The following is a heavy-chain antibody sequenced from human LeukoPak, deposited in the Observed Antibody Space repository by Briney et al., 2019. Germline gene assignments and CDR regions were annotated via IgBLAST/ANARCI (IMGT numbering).Heavy chain of an antibody. D-gene: IGHD3-10*01. V-gene: IGHV3-7*01. CDR2: IKQDGSEK. CDR3: ARPRRMYGSGSYAFDI. Sequence: HTGGSLRLSCEASGFSFISYWMYWVRQAPGKGLEWVANIKQDGSEKYYVDSVKGRFTISRDNAKKSLYPQMNSLRADDTAVYYCARPRRMYGSGSYAFDIWGQGTMVTVSS. CDR1: GFSFISYW. J-gene: IGHJ3*02.